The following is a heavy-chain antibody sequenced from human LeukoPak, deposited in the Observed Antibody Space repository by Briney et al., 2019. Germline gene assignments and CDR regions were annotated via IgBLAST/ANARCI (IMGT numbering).Heavy chain of an antibody. Sequence: ASVKVSCKASGYTFTGYYMHWVRQAPGQGLEWMGWINPNSGGTNCAQKFQGWVTMTRDTSISTAYMELSRLRSDDTAVYYCARGLMGTAMVHDAFDIWGQGTMVTVSS. V-gene: IGHV1-2*04. CDR1: GYTFTGYY. J-gene: IGHJ3*02. CDR2: INPNSGGT. D-gene: IGHD5-18*01. CDR3: ARGLMGTAMVHDAFDI.